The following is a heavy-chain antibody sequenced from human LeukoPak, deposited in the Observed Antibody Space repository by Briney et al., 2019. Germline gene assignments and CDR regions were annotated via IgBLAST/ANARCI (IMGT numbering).Heavy chain of an antibody. J-gene: IGHJ4*02. CDR1: GLRFRNYG. CDR3: ARPPIAAAGPTPIDY. V-gene: IGHV3-30*19. D-gene: IGHD6-13*01. CDR2: ISYDGSNK. Sequence: GGSLRLSCVVSGLRFRNYGMHWVRQAPGKGLEWVAVISYDGSNKYYADSVKGRFTISRDNSKNTLYLQMNSLRAEDTAVYYCARPPIAAAGPTPIDYWGQGTLVTVSS.